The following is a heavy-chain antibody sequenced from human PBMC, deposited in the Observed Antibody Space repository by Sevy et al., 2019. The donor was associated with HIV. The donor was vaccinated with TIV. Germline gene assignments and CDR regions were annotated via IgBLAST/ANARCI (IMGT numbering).Heavy chain of an antibody. D-gene: IGHD5-12*01. CDR1: GFTFSSYW. CDR2: IKQDGSEK. V-gene: IGHV3-7*03. Sequence: GGSLRLSCAASGFTFSSYWMSWVRQAPGKGLEWVANIKQDGSEKYYVDSVKGRFTISRDNAKNSLYLQMNSLRAEDTAVYCCARSKWLRLDYFDYWGQGTLVTVSS. CDR3: ARSKWLRLDYFDY. J-gene: IGHJ4*02.